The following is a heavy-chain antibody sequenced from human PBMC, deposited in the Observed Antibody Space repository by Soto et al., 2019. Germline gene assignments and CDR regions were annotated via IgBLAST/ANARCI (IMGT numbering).Heavy chain of an antibody. Sequence: QLQLQESGPGLVKPSETLSLICTVSGGSISSGPYSWGWIRQPPGVGLEWIGTFYYNERTYYNPSLESRVSISVYTSKNQFSLKVSSVTGADTAVYYCARLGGYCSSTSCYGYYGMDVWGQGTTVTVSS. CDR1: GGSISSGPYS. V-gene: IGHV4-39*01. D-gene: IGHD2-2*01. CDR3: ARLGGYCSSTSCYGYYGMDV. J-gene: IGHJ6*02. CDR2: FYYNERT.